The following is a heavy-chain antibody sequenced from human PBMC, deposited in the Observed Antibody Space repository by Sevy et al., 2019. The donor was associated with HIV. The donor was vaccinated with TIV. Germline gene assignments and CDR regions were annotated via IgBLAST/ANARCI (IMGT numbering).Heavy chain of an antibody. J-gene: IGHJ6*03. D-gene: IGHD3-22*01. CDR1: GFSFDSYG. CDR3: AKGGGGHYDPDEIGYYFYYYNMDV. CDR2: ISGSGSRT. V-gene: IGHV3-23*01. Sequence: GGSLRLSCAVSGFSFDSYGMTWVRQAPGKGLEWVSGISGSGSRTYYADSVKGRFIISRDNSKNTLDLQMNSLRVEDTAIYYCAKGGGGHYDPDEIGYYFYYYNMDVWGKGTTVTVSS.